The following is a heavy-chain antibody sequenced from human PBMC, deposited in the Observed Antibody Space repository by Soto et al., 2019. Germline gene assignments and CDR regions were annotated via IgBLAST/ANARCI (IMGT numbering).Heavy chain of an antibody. Sequence: SETLSLTCTVSGGSISSYYWSWIRQPPGKGLEWIGYIYYSGSTNYNPSLKSRVTISVDTSKNQFSLKLSSVTAADTAVYYCASAPIFGVVISPPFFDYWGQGTLVTVSS. CDR1: GGSISSYY. J-gene: IGHJ4*02. CDR2: IYYSGST. D-gene: IGHD3-3*01. V-gene: IGHV4-59*01. CDR3: ASAPIFGVVISPPFFDY.